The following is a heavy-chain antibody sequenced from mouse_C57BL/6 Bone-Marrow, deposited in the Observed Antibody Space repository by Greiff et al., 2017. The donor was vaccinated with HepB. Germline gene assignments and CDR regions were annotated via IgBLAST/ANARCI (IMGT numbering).Heavy chain of an antibody. CDR1: GFTFSDYG. Sequence: EVKVEESGGGLVKPGGSLKLSCAASGFTFSDYGMHWVRQAPEKGLEWVAYISSGSSTIYYADTVKGRFTISRDNAKNTLFLQMTSLRSEDTAMYYCARHAMDYWGQGTSVTVSS. CDR2: ISSGSSTI. V-gene: IGHV5-17*01. J-gene: IGHJ4*01. CDR3: ARHAMDY.